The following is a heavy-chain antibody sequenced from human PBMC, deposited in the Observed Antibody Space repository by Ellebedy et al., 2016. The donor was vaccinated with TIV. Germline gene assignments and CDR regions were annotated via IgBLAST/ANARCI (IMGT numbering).Heavy chain of an antibody. V-gene: IGHV3-53*01. Sequence: GESLKISCEVSGFSVSKDYIMWVRPAPGKGLEWVSVIYSGGATYYADSVRGRFTVSRDNSKNTVYLQMSSLRVEDTAVYFCARDPFGRLSPGYWGQGTLVTVSS. D-gene: IGHD3-3*01. CDR3: ARDPFGRLSPGY. CDR2: IYSGGAT. J-gene: IGHJ4*02. CDR1: GFSVSKDY.